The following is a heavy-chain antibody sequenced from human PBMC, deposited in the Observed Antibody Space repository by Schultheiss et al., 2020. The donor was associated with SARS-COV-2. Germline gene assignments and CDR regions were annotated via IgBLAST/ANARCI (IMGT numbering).Heavy chain of an antibody. CDR1: GFTFSSYS. D-gene: IGHD1-20*01. V-gene: IGHV3-21*04. Sequence: GESLKISCVASGFTFSSYSMNWVHQAPGKGLEWVSGISWNSGSIGYADSVKGRFTISRDNAKNSLYLQMNSLRAEDTAVYYCARGGVVTGTSHWGQGTLVTVSS. CDR3: ARGGVVTGTSH. J-gene: IGHJ4*02. CDR2: ISWNSGSI.